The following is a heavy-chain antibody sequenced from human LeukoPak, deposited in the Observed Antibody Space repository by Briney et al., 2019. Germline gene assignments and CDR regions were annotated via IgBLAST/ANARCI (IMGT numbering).Heavy chain of an antibody. Sequence: TGGSLRLSCAASGLTLSTYDMHWVRQAPGKGPEWVAVVSYDGSNKYYADSVKGRFTISRDNSKNTLYLQMNSLRAEDTAVYYCARDDKAGKEYIDYWGQGALVTVSS. V-gene: IGHV3-30*12. J-gene: IGHJ4*02. D-gene: IGHD6-19*01. CDR3: ARDDKAGKEYIDY. CDR2: VSYDGSNK. CDR1: GLTLSTYD.